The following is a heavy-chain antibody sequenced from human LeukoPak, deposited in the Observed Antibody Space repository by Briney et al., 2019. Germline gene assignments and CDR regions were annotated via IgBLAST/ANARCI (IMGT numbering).Heavy chain of an antibody. CDR1: GFTFSDYY. CDR2: ISGSGGST. J-gene: IGHJ4*02. V-gene: IGHV3-23*01. D-gene: IGHD3-10*01. CDR3: AKEVRVIWFGECDY. Sequence: GGSLRLSCAASGFTFSDYYMSWIRQAPGKGLEWVSVISGSGGSTYEADSVKGRFTISRDNSKNTLYLQMNSLRAEDTAVYYCAKEVRVIWFGECDYWGQGTLVTVSS.